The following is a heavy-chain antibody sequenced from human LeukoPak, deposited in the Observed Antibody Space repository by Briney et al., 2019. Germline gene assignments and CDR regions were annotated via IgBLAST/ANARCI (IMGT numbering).Heavy chain of an antibody. Sequence: GGSLRLSCAASGFTFSSYNMNWVRQAPGKGLEWVSSISSSSSYIYYADSVKGRFTISRDNAKNSLYLQMNSLRAEDTAVYYCARNWGIWSGIFDYWGQGTLVTVSS. J-gene: IGHJ4*02. CDR3: ARNWGIWSGIFDY. CDR2: ISSSSSYI. CDR1: GFTFSSYN. V-gene: IGHV3-21*01. D-gene: IGHD3-3*01.